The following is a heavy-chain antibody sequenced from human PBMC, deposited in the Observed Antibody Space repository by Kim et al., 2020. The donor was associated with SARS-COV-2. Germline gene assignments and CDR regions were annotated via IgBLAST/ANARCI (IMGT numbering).Heavy chain of an antibody. CDR2: ISFDGSKI. V-gene: IGHV3-30*18. CDR1: GFTFGAYG. CDR3: AKDRQSLGYCSGDTCDPYYYYMDV. D-gene: IGHD2-15*01. J-gene: IGHJ6*03. Sequence: GGSLRLSCAASGFTFGAYGMHWVRQAPGKGLEWVAAISFDGSKIFHADSVKGRFTISRDSSRNTLYLHMNGLRGEDSAVYYCAKDRQSLGYCSGDTCDPYYYYMDVWGKGTTVIVSS.